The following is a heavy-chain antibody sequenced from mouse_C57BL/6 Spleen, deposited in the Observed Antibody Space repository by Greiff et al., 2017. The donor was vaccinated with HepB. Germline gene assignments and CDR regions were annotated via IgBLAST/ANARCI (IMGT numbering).Heavy chain of an antibody. V-gene: IGHV1-64*01. CDR3: ARQPSGIWDAMDY. J-gene: IGHJ4*01. CDR2: IHPNSGST. D-gene: IGHD4-1*01. CDR1: GYTFTSYW. Sequence: QVHVKQSGAELVKPGASVKLSCKASGYTFTSYWMHWVKQRPGQGLEWIGMIHPNSGSTNYNEKFKSKATLTVDKSSSTAYMQLSSLTSEDSAVYYCARQPSGIWDAMDYWGQGTSVTVSS.